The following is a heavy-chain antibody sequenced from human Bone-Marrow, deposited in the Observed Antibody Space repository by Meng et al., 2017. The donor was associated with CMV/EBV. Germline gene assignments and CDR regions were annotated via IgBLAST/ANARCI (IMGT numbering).Heavy chain of an antibody. CDR3: ARRGFVVVPAAPFDY. V-gene: IGHV3-74*01. CDR1: GFTFSSYW. J-gene: IGHJ4*02. D-gene: IGHD2-2*01. CDR2: INSDGSST. Sequence: GGSLRLSCAASGFTFSSYWMHWIRQAPGKGLVWVSRINSDGSSTSYADSVKGRFTISRDNAKNTLYLQMNSLRAEDTAVYYCARRGFVVVPAAPFDYWGQGTLVTVSS.